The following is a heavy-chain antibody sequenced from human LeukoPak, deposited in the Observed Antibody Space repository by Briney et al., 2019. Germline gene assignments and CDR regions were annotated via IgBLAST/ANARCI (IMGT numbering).Heavy chain of an antibody. Sequence: GESLQISCQGSGYSFTSYWIGWVRQMPGKGLEWMGIIYPGDSDTRYSPSFQGQVTISADKSISTAYLQWSSLKASDTAMYTCAINMHWRGGSCHPISPHYFYYGMAVWGKGPTVTVS. D-gene: IGHD2-15*01. V-gene: IGHV5-51*01. CDR1: GYSFTSYW. CDR3: AINMHWRGGSCHPISPHYFYYGMAV. J-gene: IGHJ6*04. CDR2: IYPGDSDT.